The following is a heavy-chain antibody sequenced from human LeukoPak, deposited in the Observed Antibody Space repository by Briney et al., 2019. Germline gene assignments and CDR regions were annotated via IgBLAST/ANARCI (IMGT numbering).Heavy chain of an antibody. CDR3: AKDGGGYYYDSSGYSEYFQH. CDR1: GFTFSSYA. D-gene: IGHD3-22*01. CDR2: IIGSGGST. J-gene: IGHJ1*01. Sequence: GGSLRLSCAASGFTFSSYAMSWVRQAPGKGLEWVSAIIGSGGSTYYADSVKGRFTISRDNSKNTLYLQMNSLRAEDTAVYYCAKDGGGYYYDSSGYSEYFQHWGQGTLVTVS. V-gene: IGHV3-23*01.